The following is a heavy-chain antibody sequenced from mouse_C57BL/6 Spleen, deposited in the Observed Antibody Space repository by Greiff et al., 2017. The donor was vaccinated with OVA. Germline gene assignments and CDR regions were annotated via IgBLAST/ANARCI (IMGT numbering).Heavy chain of an antibody. V-gene: IGHV1-55*01. J-gene: IGHJ2*01. CDR3: ARRALQYFDD. CDR1: GYTFTSYW. D-gene: IGHD3-1*01. CDR2: IYPGSRST. Sequence: QVQLKQPGAELVKPGASVKMSCKASGYTFTSYWITWVKQRPGQGLEWIGDIYPGSRSTNYNEKFKCKATLTVDTSSSTAYMQLSSLTSEDSAVYDCARRALQYFDDWGKGTTLTVSS.